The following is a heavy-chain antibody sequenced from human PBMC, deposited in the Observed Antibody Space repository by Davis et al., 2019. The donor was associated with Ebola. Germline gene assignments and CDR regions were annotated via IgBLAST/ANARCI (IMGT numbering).Heavy chain of an antibody. CDR3: AKDISGGDSDAFDI. J-gene: IGHJ3*02. D-gene: IGHD2-21*02. CDR2: ISWDGGST. CDR1: GFTFDDYT. V-gene: IGHV3-43*01. Sequence: PGGSLRLSCAASGFTFDDYTMHWVRQAPGKGLEWVSLISWDGGSTYYADSVKGRFTISRDNSKNSLYLQMNSLRTEDTALYYCAKDISGGDSDAFDIWGQGTMVTVSS.